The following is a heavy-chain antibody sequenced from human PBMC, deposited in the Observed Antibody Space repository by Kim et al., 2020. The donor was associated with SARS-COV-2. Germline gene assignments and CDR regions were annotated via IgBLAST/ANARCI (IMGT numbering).Heavy chain of an antibody. J-gene: IGHJ4*02. CDR1: GFTFSSYG. CDR2: ISYDGSNK. CDR3: AKADHFDY. V-gene: IGHV3-30*18. Sequence: GGSLRLSCAASGFTFSSYGMHWVRQAPGKGLEWVAVISYDGSNKYYADSVKGRFTISRDNSKNTLYLQMNSLRAEDTAVYYCAKADHFDYWGQGTLVTVSS.